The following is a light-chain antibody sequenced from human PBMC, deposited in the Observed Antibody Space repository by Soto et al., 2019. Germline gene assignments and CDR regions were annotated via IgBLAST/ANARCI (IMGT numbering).Light chain of an antibody. J-gene: IGKJ1*01. Sequence: DIQMTQSPSSLFASVGDRVIITCRTSQSIRTHFNWYQQKPGKAPKLLLYSASTLQSWFPSRFNGSGSGTEFTLTINSLQPEDFATYPWQQSYGVPLTVCQGTKVEIK. V-gene: IGKV1-39*01. CDR1: QSIRTH. CDR3: QQSYGVPLT. CDR2: SAS.